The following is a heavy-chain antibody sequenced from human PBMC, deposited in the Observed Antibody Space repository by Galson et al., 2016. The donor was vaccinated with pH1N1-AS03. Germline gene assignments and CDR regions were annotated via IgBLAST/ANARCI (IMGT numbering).Heavy chain of an antibody. CDR1: GYRLTNYW. V-gene: IGHV5-51*03. J-gene: IGHJ4*02. CDR2: IYPGNSDS. CDR3: ARPRLNYFDN. D-gene: IGHD3-16*01. Sequence: QSGAEVKKPGESLKISCKGSGYRLTNYWIGWVRQMPGKGLEWMGLIYPGNSDSRYNKSFQGQVTISADTSISTVYLQWSSLQASYTAMYYCARPRLNYFDNWGQGTLVTVSS.